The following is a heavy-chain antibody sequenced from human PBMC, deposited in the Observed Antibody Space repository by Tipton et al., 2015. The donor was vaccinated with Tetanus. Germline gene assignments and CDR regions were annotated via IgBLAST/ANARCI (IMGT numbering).Heavy chain of an antibody. V-gene: IGHV4-31*03. CDR3: ATLVSTVDLTMYFAS. CDR2: IYYSGTT. Sequence: TLSLTCSVSDGPVSSGGFYWGWVRQVTGKGLEWIGNIYYSGTTYYTPSLRGRLSISVDTSKNQFSLKLTSVTAADTAVYYCATLVSTVDLTMYFASWGQGIQVTVSS. D-gene: IGHD2-8*01. CDR1: DGPVSSGGFY. J-gene: IGHJ1*01.